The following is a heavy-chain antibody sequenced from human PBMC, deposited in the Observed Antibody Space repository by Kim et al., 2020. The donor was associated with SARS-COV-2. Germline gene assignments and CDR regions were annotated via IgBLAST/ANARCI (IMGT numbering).Heavy chain of an antibody. J-gene: IGHJ6*02. CDR2: ISYDGSNK. D-gene: IGHD3-10*01. CDR3: AKDLYGSGDYYYGMDV. V-gene: IGHV3-30*18. CDR1: GFTFSSYG. Sequence: GGSLSLSCAASGFTFSSYGMHWVRQAPGKGLEWVAVISYDGSNKYYADSVKGRFTISRDNSKNTLYLQMNSLRAEDTAVYYCAKDLYGSGDYYYGMDVWGQGTTVTVSS.